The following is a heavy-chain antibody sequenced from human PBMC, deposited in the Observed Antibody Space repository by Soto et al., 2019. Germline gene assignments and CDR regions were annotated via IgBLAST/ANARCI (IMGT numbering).Heavy chain of an antibody. D-gene: IGHD3-9*01. CDR1: GFTFSSYA. CDR3: AKKAMTPPGYNWFDP. V-gene: IGHV3-23*01. J-gene: IGHJ5*02. CDR2: ISSNGIST. Sequence: GGSLRLSCAASGFTFSSYALNWVRQAPGKGLEWVSTISSNGISTYYADSVKGRFTISRDNSMNTLYLQMNSLRAEDTAIYYCAKKAMTPPGYNWFDPWGQGTLVTVFS.